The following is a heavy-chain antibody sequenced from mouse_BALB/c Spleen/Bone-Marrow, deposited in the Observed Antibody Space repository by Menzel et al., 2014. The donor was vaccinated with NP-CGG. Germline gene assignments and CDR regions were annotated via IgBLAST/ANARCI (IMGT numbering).Heavy chain of an antibody. CDR1: CFNIXNTY. J-gene: IGHJ1*01. CDR2: DDPANGNT. V-gene: IGHV14-3*02. CDR3: AKYNYGLYFDV. Sequence: QQAGAERLKAGGSGKLSCTTFCFNIXNTYINWGKERAEKGLEGGGRDDPANGNTKYDPKFQGKATITADTSSNSAYLQLSSLTSEDTAVYYCAKYNYGLYFDVWGAGTTVTVSS. D-gene: IGHD1-3*01.